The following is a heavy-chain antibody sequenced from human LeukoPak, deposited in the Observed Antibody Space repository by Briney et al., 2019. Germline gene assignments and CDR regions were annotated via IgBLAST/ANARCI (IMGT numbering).Heavy chain of an antibody. CDR3: ARDGGLHTNFDY. Sequence: GGSLRLSCAASGFAFRNYWMGWVRQAPGKGLEWVANTKPDGTAEYYADSVRGRFTTSRDNANNFLYLQMDSLRGEDTAVYYCARDGGLHTNFDYWGQGTLVTVSS. CDR1: GFAFRNYW. CDR2: TKPDGTAE. D-gene: IGHD2-15*01. V-gene: IGHV3-7*01. J-gene: IGHJ4*02.